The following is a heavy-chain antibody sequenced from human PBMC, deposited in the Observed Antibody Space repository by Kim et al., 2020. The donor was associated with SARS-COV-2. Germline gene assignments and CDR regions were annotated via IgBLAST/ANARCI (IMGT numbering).Heavy chain of an antibody. J-gene: IGHJ4*02. CDR3: ARFCSRGDDYGLDY. CDR1: GGSISSGSYY. Sequence: SETLSLTCTVSGGSISSGSYYWSWIRQPAGKGLEWIGRIYTSGSTNYNPSLKSRVTISVDTSKNQFSLKLSSVTAADTAVYYCARFCSRGDDYGLDYWGQGTLVTVSS. V-gene: IGHV4-61*02. D-gene: IGHD3-10*01. CDR2: IYTSGST.